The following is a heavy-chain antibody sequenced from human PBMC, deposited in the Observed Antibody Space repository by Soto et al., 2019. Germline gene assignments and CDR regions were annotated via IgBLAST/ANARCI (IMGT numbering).Heavy chain of an antibody. CDR1: GFFFTDYF. V-gene: IGHV3-11*01. D-gene: IGHD3-22*01. Sequence: QVHLAESGGGLVKSGGSLTLSCSTSGFFFTDYFMSWIRQAPGKGLEWVSYISPSGDVTHYADSVKGRFTISRDNTKNTLDLQMNSLRAEDTAVYYCAKGRYSYDSSGHDYWGLGTLVTVSS. J-gene: IGHJ4*02. CDR2: ISPSGDVT. CDR3: AKGRYSYDSSGHDY.